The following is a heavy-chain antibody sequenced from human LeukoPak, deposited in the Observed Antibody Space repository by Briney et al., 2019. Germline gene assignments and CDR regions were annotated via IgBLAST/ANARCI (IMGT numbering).Heavy chain of an antibody. CDR3: ARHMDQHGSGSYYTQNWFDP. V-gene: IGHV4-59*08. CDR1: GGSISSYY. Sequence: SETLSLTCTVSGGSISSYYWSWIRQPPGKGLEWIGYIYYSGSTNYNPSLKSRVTISVDTSKNQFSLKLSSVTAADTAVYYCARHMDQHGSGSYYTQNWFDPWGQGTLVTVSS. J-gene: IGHJ5*02. CDR2: IYYSGST. D-gene: IGHD3-10*01.